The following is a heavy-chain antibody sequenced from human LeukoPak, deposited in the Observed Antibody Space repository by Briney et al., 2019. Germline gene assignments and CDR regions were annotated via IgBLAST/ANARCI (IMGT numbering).Heavy chain of an antibody. CDR3: AREPKYGSGRTFDY. Sequence: PSETLSLTCAVSGGSISSSNWWSWVRQPPGKGLEWIGEIYHSGSTNYNPSLKSRVTISVDKSKNQFSLKLSSVTAADTAVYYCAREPKYGSGRTFDYWGQGTLVTVSS. CDR1: GGSISSSNW. CDR2: IYHSGST. D-gene: IGHD3-10*01. V-gene: IGHV4-4*02. J-gene: IGHJ4*02.